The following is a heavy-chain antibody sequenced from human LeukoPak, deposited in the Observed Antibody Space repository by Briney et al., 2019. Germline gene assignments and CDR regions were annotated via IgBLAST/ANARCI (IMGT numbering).Heavy chain of an antibody. D-gene: IGHD4-17*01. CDR2: ISSSGSTI. J-gene: IGHJ3*02. CDR3: ARIHDYGENDAFDI. Sequence: PGGSLRLSCAASGFTFSDYYMSWIRQAPGKGLEWVSYISSSGSTIYHADSVKGRFTISRDNAKNSLYLQMNSLRAEDTAVYYCARIHDYGENDAFDIWGQGTMVTVSS. CDR1: GFTFSDYY. V-gene: IGHV3-11*01.